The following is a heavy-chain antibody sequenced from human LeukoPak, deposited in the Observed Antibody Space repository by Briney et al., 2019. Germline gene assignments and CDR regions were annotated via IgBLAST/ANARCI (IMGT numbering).Heavy chain of an antibody. CDR3: ARSMVRGYEDAFDI. D-gene: IGHD3-10*01. CDR1: GFIFSNYN. V-gene: IGHV3-21*01. Sequence: GGSLRLSCAASGFIFSNYNMDWVRQAPGKGLEWVSSISTSSSYIYYADSVKGRFTISRDNARNSLYLQMNSLRAEDTAVYYCARSMVRGYEDAFDIWGQGTMVTVSS. CDR2: ISTSSSYI. J-gene: IGHJ3*02.